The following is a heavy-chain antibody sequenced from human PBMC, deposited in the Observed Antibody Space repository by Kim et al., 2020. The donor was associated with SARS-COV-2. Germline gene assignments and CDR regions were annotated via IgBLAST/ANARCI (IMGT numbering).Heavy chain of an antibody. V-gene: IGHV3-7*03. J-gene: IGHJ4*02. CDR1: GFTFTTYW. CDR2: INQDGSEK. Sequence: GGSLRLSCSASGFTFTTYWMSWVRQAPGKGLEWVARINQDGSEKFYVDSVKGRFTISRDNAKNSLYLQLNSLRAEDTAIYYCTRGESSSWYDEFEYWGQG. D-gene: IGHD6-13*01. CDR3: TRGESSSWYDEFEY.